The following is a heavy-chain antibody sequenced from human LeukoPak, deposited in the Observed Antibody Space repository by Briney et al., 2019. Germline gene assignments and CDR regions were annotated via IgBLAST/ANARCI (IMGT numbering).Heavy chain of an antibody. D-gene: IGHD6-19*01. CDR2: ISSSSSYI. V-gene: IGHV3-21*01. J-gene: IGHJ4*02. CDR1: GFTFSSYS. Sequence: KPGGSLRLSCAASGFTFSSYSMNWVRQAPGKGLEWVSSISSSSSYIYYADSVKGRFTISRDNSKNTLYLQMNSLRVDDTAVYYCANYNSGPFDYWGQGTLVTVSS. CDR3: ANYNSGPFDY.